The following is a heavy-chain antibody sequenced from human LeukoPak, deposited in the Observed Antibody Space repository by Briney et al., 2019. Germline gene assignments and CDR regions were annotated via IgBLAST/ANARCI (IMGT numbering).Heavy chain of an antibody. CDR3: ARSQYYVLDY. CDR1: GGSISSSY. CDR2: IYYGGST. V-gene: IGHV4-59*08. J-gene: IGHJ4*02. Sequence: SETLSLTCTVSGGSISSSYWNWIRQPPGKGLEWIGFIYYGGSTNYNPSLKSRVTISVDTSKNQFSLKLTSVTAAYTAVYYCARSQYYVLDYWGQGTLVTVSS. D-gene: IGHD3-10*02.